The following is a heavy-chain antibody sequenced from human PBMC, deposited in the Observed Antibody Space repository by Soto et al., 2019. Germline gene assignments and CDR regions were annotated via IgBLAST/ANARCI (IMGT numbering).Heavy chain of an antibody. Sequence: QVQLVQSGAAMKKPGASVKVSCKASGYTFTSYDINWVRQAAGQGLEWMGWINPNTGYTDYAQKFQDRVTMTGNTSITIAYMELSGLRSEDTAVYYCVRGRVMITFGVVIVIDYWGQGSPVTVSS. CDR1: GYTFTSYD. D-gene: IGHD3-16*02. CDR2: INPNTGYT. J-gene: IGHJ4*02. CDR3: VRGRVMITFGVVIVIDY. V-gene: IGHV1-8*01.